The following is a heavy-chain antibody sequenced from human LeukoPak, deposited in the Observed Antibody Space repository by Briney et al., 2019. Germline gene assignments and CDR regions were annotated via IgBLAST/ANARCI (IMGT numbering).Heavy chain of an antibody. CDR1: GGSMSSYY. J-gene: IGHJ3*02. CDR2: IYYSGSP. Sequence: SETLSLTCTVSGGSMSSYYWSWIRQPPGKGPECIGHIYYSGSPNYNPSLKSRGTISVDTSKNQFSLKLTSVTAADTAVYYCARTMSASYYDAFDIWGQGTMVTVSS. CDR3: ARTMSASYYDAFDI. V-gene: IGHV4-59*01. D-gene: IGHD1-26*01.